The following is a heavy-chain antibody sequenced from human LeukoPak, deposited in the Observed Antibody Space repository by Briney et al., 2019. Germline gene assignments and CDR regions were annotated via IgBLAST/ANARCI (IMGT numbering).Heavy chain of an antibody. V-gene: IGHV3-23*01. Sequence: GGSLRLSCAASGFTFSNYTMSWVRQAPGKGLEWVSTISGSGGSTYYAVSVKGRFTISRDNSKNTLYLQMNSLRAEDTALYYCARATAAGPFDYWGQGTLVTVSS. CDR3: ARATAAGPFDY. D-gene: IGHD6-13*01. J-gene: IGHJ4*02. CDR2: ISGSGGST. CDR1: GFTFSNYT.